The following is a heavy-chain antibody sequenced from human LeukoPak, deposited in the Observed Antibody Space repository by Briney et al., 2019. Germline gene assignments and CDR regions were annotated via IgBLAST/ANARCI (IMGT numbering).Heavy chain of an antibody. CDR2: INHSGST. D-gene: IGHD4-23*01. Sequence: SETLSITFAVYGGSFSGYYWSWIRQPPGKGLEWIGEINHSGSTNYNPSLKSRVTISVDTSKNQFSLKLSSVTAADTAVYYCARFGNFEEYFDYWGQGTLVTVSS. V-gene: IGHV4-34*01. CDR3: ARFGNFEEYFDY. J-gene: IGHJ4*02. CDR1: GGSFSGYY.